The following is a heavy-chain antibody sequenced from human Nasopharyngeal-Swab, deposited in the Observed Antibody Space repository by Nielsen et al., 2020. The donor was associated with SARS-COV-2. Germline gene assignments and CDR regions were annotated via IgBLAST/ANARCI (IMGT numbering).Heavy chain of an antibody. D-gene: IGHD4-11*01. J-gene: IGHJ6*02. CDR1: RYTFTSYY. Sequence: ASVKVSCKASRYTFTSYYMHWVRQAPGQGLEWMGIINPSGGSTSYAQKFQGRVTMTRDTSTSTVYMELSSLRSEDTAVYYCARDLTTTVTTTYYYYGMDVWGQGTTVTVSS. CDR2: INPSGGST. CDR3: ARDLTTTVTTTYYYYGMDV. V-gene: IGHV1-46*01.